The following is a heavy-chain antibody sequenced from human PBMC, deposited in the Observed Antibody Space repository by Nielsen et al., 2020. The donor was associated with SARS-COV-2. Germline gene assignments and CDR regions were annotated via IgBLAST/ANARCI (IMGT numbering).Heavy chain of an antibody. Sequence: ASVKVSCKVSGYSLTDLSMHWVRQAPGKGLEWMGGIDPDAGEPIFAQKFRGRVTMTEDTSTDTAYMELGSLRSEDTAVYYCAAVGSGTSYTYDDYGLDVWGQGTTVTVSS. D-gene: IGHD1-26*01. CDR3: AAVGSGTSYTYDDYGLDV. V-gene: IGHV1-24*01. CDR2: IDPDAGEP. CDR1: GYSLTDLS. J-gene: IGHJ6*02.